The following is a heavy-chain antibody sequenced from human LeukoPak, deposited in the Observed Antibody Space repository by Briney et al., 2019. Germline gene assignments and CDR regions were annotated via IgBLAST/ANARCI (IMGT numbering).Heavy chain of an antibody. D-gene: IGHD6-6*01. CDR3: ARGFRIAARGGNFDY. V-gene: IGHV1-46*01. CDR1: GYTFTSYY. Sequence: ASVKVSCKASGYTFTSYYMHWVRQAPGQGLEWMGIINPSGGSTSYAQKFQGRVTMTRDMSTSTVYMELSSLRSEDTAVYYCARGFRIAARGGNFDYWGQGTLVTVPS. J-gene: IGHJ4*02. CDR2: INPSGGST.